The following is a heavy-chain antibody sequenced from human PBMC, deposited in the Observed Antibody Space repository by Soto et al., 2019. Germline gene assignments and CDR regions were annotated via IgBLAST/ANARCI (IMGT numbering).Heavy chain of an antibody. CDR3: AKREGNTYGLFH. CDR1: GFSFSSYW. J-gene: IGHJ4*02. V-gene: IGHV3-74*01. CDR2: IKTDGSST. D-gene: IGHD5-18*01. Sequence: EVQLVEPGGGLVQPGGSLRLSCAASGFSFSSYWIHWVRQAPGKGLVWVSRIKTDGSSTDYADSVKGRFTISRDNAKNTLYLQMNSLSAEDTAVYYCAKREGNTYGLFHWGQGTLVTVSS.